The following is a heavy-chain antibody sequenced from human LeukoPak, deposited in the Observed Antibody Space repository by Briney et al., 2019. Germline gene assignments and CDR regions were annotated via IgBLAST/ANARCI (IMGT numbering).Heavy chain of an antibody. V-gene: IGHV4-59*08. CDR1: GGSISSYY. D-gene: IGHD3-22*01. CDR2: IYYSGST. CDR3: ARSGGYDSSGYSLYYFDH. Sequence: SETLTLTCTVSGGSISSYYWSWIRQPPGKGLEWIGYIYYSGSTNYNPSLKSRVTISVDTSKNQFSLKLSSVTAADAAVYYCARSGGYDSSGYSLYYFDHLGPGTLGTVSS. J-gene: IGHJ4*02.